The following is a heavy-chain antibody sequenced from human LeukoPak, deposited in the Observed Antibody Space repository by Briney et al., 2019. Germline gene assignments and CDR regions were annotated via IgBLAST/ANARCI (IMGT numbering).Heavy chain of an antibody. CDR1: GFTFSSYS. CDR2: ISSSSSYI. V-gene: IGHV3-21*01. J-gene: IGHJ4*02. Sequence: PGGSLRLSCAASGFTFSSYSMNWVRQAPGKRLEWVSSISSSSSYIYYADSVKGRFTISRDNAKNPLYLQMNSLRAEDTAVYYCVRDYDVIGETNWGQGTLVTVSS. CDR3: VRDYDVIGETN. D-gene: IGHD2-21*01.